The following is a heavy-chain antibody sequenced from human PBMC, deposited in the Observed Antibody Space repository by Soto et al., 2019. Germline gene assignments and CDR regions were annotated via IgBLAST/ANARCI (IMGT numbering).Heavy chain of an antibody. D-gene: IGHD3-3*01. J-gene: IGHJ6*03. CDR1: GGSFSGYY. CDR3: ARGVDFLVWPNYYYYYMDV. CDR2: INHSGST. Sequence: SETLSLTCAVYGGSFSGYYWSWIRQPPGKGLEWIGEINHSGSTNYNPSLKSRVTISVDTSKNQFSLKLSSVTAADTAVYYCARGVDFLVWPNYYYYYMDVWGKGTTVTVSS. V-gene: IGHV4-34*01.